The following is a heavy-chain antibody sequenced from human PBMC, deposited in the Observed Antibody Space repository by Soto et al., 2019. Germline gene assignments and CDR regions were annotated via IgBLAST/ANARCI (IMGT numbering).Heavy chain of an antibody. J-gene: IGHJ4*02. CDR3: ARDAGSWGY. V-gene: IGHV3-48*02. D-gene: IGHD3-10*01. Sequence: EVQLVESGGGLVQPGGSLRLSCAASGFTFSDYSMDWVRQAPGKGLEWVSYISSSSSTIYYADSVKGRFTISRDNAKNSLYLQMNCLRDEDTAVYYGARDAGSWGYWGQGTLVTVSS. CDR1: GFTFSDYS. CDR2: ISSSSSTI.